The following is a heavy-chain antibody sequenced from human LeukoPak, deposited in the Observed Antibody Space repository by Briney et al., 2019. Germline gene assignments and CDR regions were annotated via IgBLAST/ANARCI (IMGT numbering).Heavy chain of an antibody. D-gene: IGHD2-15*01. CDR2: ISSSSSTI. CDR3: ARGDCSGGSCYLSLTTIDY. CDR1: RFTFSVYT. J-gene: IGHJ4*02. Sequence: GGSLRLSCATSRFTFSVYTMNWVRQAPGKGLEWVSYISSSSSTIYYADSVKGRFTISRDNAKNSLYLQMNSLRAEDTAVYYCARGDCSGGSCYLSLTTIDYWGQGTLVTVSS. V-gene: IGHV3-48*01.